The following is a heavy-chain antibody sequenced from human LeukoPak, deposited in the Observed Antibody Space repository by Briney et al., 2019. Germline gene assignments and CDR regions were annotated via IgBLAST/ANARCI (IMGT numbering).Heavy chain of an antibody. V-gene: IGHV3-23*01. Sequence: PGGSLRLSCAASGFTFSSYAMSWVRQAPGKGLEWVSAISGSGGSTYYADSVKGRFTISRDNSKNTLYLQMNSLRAEDTAVYYCAKLWATTYYDSSGYYGNYFDYWGQGTLVTVSS. CDR3: AKLWATTYYDSSGYYGNYFDY. CDR1: GFTFSSYA. J-gene: IGHJ4*02. CDR2: ISGSGGST. D-gene: IGHD3-22*01.